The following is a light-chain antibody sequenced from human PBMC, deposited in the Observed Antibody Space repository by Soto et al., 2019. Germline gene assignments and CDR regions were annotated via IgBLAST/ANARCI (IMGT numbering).Light chain of an antibody. CDR2: AS. V-gene: IGKV3-20*01. CDR1: QSVSDMY. J-gene: IGKJ3*01. Sequence: EIVLTQSPGTLYLSPGERANLSCRASQSVSDMYLAWYQHKPGQAPRLLIYASIRATGIPDRFSGRVSGTDFTLTINRLEPEDFAVYYCQHYGTSALFGPGTKVEIK. CDR3: QHYGTSAL.